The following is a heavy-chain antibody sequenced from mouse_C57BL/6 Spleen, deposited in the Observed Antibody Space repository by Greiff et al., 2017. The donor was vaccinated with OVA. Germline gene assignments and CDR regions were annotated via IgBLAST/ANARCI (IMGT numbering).Heavy chain of an antibody. CDR2: ISNGGGST. D-gene: IGHD2-5*01. V-gene: IGHV5-12*01. J-gene: IGHJ1*03. CDR3: ARSYDSNYGYVDV. CDR1: GFTFSDYY. Sequence: EVQLMESGAGLVQPGGSLKLSCAASGFTFSDYYMYWVRQTPEKRLEWVAYISNGGGSTYYPDTVKGRVTISRDKAKNTLYLQLSRLKSEDTAKYYCARSYDSNYGYVDVWGTGTTVTVSS.